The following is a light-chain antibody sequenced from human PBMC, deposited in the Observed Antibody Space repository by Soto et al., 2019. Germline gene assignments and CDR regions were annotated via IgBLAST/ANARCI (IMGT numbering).Light chain of an antibody. CDR1: QSVSSSY. CDR2: RAS. V-gene: IGKV3-20*01. Sequence: EIVLAQSPGTLSLSPGERATLSCRASQSVSSSYLAWYQQKPGQAPKLLICRASSRATGIPERFSGSGSGTDFTLTISSLEPEDFAGYYCQQYGSSLFTFGQGTKVEIK. J-gene: IGKJ2*01. CDR3: QQYGSSLFT.